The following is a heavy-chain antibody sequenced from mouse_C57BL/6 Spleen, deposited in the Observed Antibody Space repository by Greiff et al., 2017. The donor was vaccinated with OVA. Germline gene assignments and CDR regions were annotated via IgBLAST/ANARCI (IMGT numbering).Heavy chain of an antibody. Sequence: VQLKESGAELVKPGASVKISCKASGYAFSSYWMNWVKQRPGKGLEWIGQIYPGDGDTNYNGKFKGKATLTADKSSSTAYMQLSSLTSEDSAVYFCASFIRGYFDVWGTGTTVTVSS. CDR3: ASFIRGYFDV. CDR1: GYAFSSYW. CDR2: IYPGDGDT. V-gene: IGHV1-80*01. D-gene: IGHD1-1*01. J-gene: IGHJ1*03.